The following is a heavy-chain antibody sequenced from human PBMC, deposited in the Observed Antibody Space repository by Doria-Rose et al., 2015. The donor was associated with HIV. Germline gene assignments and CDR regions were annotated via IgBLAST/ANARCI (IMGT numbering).Heavy chain of an antibody. CDR1: GFSFDEYA. V-gene: IGHV3-9*03. Sequence: EVQLVASGGGLLQPGRSLRLSCAASGFSFDEYAMHWVRQPPGKGLAWVSGINWNSANIRYADSVKGRFTISRDNAKNSLYLQMNSLRPEDMALYYCAKDGGGRQWLIRDFEVWGRGTLVTVSS. D-gene: IGHD6-19*01. CDR2: INWNSANI. J-gene: IGHJ2*01. CDR3: AKDGGGRQWLIRDFEV.